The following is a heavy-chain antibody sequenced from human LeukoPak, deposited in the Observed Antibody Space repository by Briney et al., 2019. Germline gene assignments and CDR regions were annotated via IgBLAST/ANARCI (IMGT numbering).Heavy chain of an antibody. Sequence: GGSLRLSCAASGFTFSSYSMNWVRQAPGKGLEWVAVISYDGSNKYYADSVKGRFTISRDNSKNTLYLQMNSLRAEVTAVYYCAKDRGYPTLDYWGQGTLVTVSS. J-gene: IGHJ4*02. CDR1: GFTFSSYS. CDR3: AKDRGYPTLDY. D-gene: IGHD3-10*01. CDR2: ISYDGSNK. V-gene: IGHV3-30*18.